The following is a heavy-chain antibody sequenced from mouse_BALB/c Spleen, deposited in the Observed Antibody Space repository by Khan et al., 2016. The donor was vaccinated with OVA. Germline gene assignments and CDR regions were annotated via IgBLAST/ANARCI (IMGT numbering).Heavy chain of an antibody. CDR1: GYIFSDYY. CDR2: ISPGSGDT. Sequence: VQLQESGPELVKPGASVKISCKASGYIFSDYYINWVKQRTGQGLEWIGEISPGSGDTYYNERFKGKATLTADKSSSTAYMQLSSLTSEASAVYFCARRNYFGYTFAYWGQGTLVTVSA. CDR3: ARRNYFGYTFAY. D-gene: IGHD1-2*01. J-gene: IGHJ3*01. V-gene: IGHV1-77*01.